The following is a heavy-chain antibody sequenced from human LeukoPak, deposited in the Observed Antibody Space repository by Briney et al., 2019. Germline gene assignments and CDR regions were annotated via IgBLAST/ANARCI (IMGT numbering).Heavy chain of an antibody. V-gene: IGHV3-23*01. Sequence: PGGSLRLSCAASGFTLRSYAMSWVRQAPGRGLEWVSGISGSGGSTYYAASVKGRFTISRDNSRNTLYLQMNSLRAEDTAVYYCAKDLAYYDSSGYPDWGQGTLVTVSS. CDR2: ISGSGGST. D-gene: IGHD3-22*01. CDR1: GFTLRSYA. CDR3: AKDLAYYDSSGYPD. J-gene: IGHJ4*02.